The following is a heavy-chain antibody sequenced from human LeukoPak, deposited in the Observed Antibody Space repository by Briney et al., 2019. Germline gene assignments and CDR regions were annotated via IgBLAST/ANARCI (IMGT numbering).Heavy chain of an antibody. Sequence: GESLKISCKGSGYSFTSYWIGWVRQMPGKGLEWTGIIYPGDSDTRYSPSFQGQVTISADKSISTAYLQWSSLKASDTAMYYCARCIAGSYHFWSVASGDYYYYMDVWGKGTTVTVSS. V-gene: IGHV5-51*01. D-gene: IGHD3-3*01. CDR3: ARCIAGSYHFWSVASGDYYYYMDV. J-gene: IGHJ6*03. CDR1: GYSFTSYW. CDR2: IYPGDSDT.